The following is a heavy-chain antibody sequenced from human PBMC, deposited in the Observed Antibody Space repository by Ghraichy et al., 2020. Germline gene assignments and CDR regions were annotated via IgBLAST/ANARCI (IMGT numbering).Heavy chain of an antibody. CDR2: IYTSGST. Sequence: SETLSLTCTVSGGSISSGSYYWSWIRQPAGKGLEWIGRIYTSGSTNYNPSLKSRVTISVDTSKNQFSLKLSSVTAADTAVYYCARTMETVLRFLEWLPTDDAFDIWGQGTMVTVSS. J-gene: IGHJ3*02. V-gene: IGHV4-61*02. CDR3: ARTMETVLRFLEWLPTDDAFDI. CDR1: GGSISSGSYY. D-gene: IGHD3-3*01.